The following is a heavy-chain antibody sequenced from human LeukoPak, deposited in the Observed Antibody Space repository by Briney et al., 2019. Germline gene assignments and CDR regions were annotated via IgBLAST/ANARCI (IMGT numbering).Heavy chain of an antibody. V-gene: IGHV4-39*01. CDR3: ARQRRVLRYFDCQ. J-gene: IGHJ4*02. CDR1: GGSLSSSSYY. CDR2: IYYSGST. D-gene: IGHD3-9*01. Sequence: SETLSLTCTVSGGSLSSSSYYWGWIRQPPGKGLEWIGSIYYSGSTYYNPSLKSRVTISVDTSKNQFSLKLSSVTAADTAVYYCARQRRVLRYFDCQWGQGTLVTVSS.